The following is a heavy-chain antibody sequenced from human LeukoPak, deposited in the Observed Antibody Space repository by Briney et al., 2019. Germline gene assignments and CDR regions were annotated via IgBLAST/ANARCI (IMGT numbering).Heavy chain of an antibody. J-gene: IGHJ5*02. CDR1: TDSITSNW. CDR2: VHKSGST. D-gene: IGHD1-26*01. Sequence: KPSETLSLTCAVSTDSITSNWWSWVRQPPGKGLEWIGEVHKSGSTNYYPSLQSRVTISIDKSKNQIALELTSVTAADTAVYYCARRYSGPYVSSWFDPWGQGTLVTVSS. CDR3: ARRYSGPYVSSWFDP. V-gene: IGHV4-4*02.